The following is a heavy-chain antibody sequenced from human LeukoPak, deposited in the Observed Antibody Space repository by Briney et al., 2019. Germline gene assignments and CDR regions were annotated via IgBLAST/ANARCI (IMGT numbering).Heavy chain of an antibody. CDR3: ALLGIAGDFDI. D-gene: IGHD7-27*01. J-gene: IGHJ3*02. Sequence: PGGSLRLSCAASGFTFSNYWMHWVRQVPGKGLVWVSRIDFDGTTTTYADSVKDRFTISRDNAENTLYLQMNSLRFEDTAVYYCALLGIAGDFDIWGQGTMVTVSS. V-gene: IGHV3-74*03. CDR1: GFTFSNYW. CDR2: IDFDGTTT.